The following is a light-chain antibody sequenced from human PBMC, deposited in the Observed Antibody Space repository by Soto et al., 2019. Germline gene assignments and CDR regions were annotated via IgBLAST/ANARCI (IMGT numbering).Light chain of an antibody. CDR1: ESVTSSH. J-gene: IGKJ5*01. V-gene: IGKV3-20*01. CDR3: QHYGSSSNT. CDR2: GAS. Sequence: EIVLTQSPDTLSLSPGERATLSCRASESVTSSHLAWYQQKRGQAPRLLIYGASSRATGIPDRFSGSGSGKVFTLTISRLEPEDFAVYYCQHYGSSSNTFGQGTRLEIK.